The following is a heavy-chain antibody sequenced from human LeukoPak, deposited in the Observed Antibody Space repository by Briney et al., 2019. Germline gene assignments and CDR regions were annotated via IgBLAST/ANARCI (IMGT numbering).Heavy chain of an antibody. CDR3: AGGLNSRDAFDI. J-gene: IGHJ3*02. CDR2: IYTSGST. D-gene: IGHD2-15*01. V-gene: IGHV4-61*02. CDR1: GGSISSGSYY. Sequence: PSETLSLTCTVSGGSISSGSYYWSWIRQPAGKGLEWIGRIYTSGSTNYNPSLKSRVTISVDTSKNQFSLKLSSVTAADTAVYYCAGGLNSRDAFDIWGQGTMVTVSS.